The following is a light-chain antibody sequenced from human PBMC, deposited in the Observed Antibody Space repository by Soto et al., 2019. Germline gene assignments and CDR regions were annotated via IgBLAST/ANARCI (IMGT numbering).Light chain of an antibody. CDR3: QQYHSPPLT. CDR1: QNIRSNY. V-gene: IGKV3-20*01. J-gene: IGKJ1*01. CDR2: GAM. Sequence: IVLKQSPGALSLSPGQRATLSCRASQNIRSNYVAWFQQKPGQAPRLLIYGAMNRATGIPDRFSGSGSGTEFTLTISSLEPEDFVVYYCQQYHSPPLTFGQGTKVDIK.